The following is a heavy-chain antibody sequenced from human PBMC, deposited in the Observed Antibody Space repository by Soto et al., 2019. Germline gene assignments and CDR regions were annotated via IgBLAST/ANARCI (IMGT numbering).Heavy chain of an antibody. J-gene: IGHJ5*02. Sequence: GASVKVSCKASGYTFTSYYMHWVRQAPGQGLEWMGIINPSGGSTSYAQKFQGRVTMTRDTSTSTVYMELSSLRSEDTAVYYCARDYSSSWIYNWFDPWGQGTLVTVSS. CDR2: INPSGGST. D-gene: IGHD6-13*01. V-gene: IGHV1-46*03. CDR1: GYTFTSYY. CDR3: ARDYSSSWIYNWFDP.